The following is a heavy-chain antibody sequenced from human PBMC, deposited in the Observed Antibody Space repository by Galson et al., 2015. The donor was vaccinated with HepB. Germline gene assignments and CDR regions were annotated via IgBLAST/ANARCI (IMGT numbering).Heavy chain of an antibody. J-gene: IGHJ4*02. D-gene: IGHD2-21*01. CDR1: GGTFSSYA. Sequence: SVKVSCKASGGTFSSYAISWVRQAPGQGLEWMGGIIPIFGTANYAQKFQGRVTITADESTSTAYMELSSLRSEDTAVYYCAREHCSSTSCFSPYCGGDCYSGIDYWGQGTLVTVSS. CDR2: IIPIFGTA. V-gene: IGHV1-69*13. CDR3: AREHCSSTSCFSPYCGGDCYSGIDY.